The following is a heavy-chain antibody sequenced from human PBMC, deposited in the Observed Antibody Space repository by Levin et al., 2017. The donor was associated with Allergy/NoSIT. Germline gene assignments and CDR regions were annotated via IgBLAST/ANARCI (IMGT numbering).Heavy chain of an antibody. CDR1: GFSLSRSGVG. CDR2: IYWNDDK. Sequence: ASGPTLVKPTQTLTLTCTFSGFSLSRSGVGVGWIRQPPGKALEWLAFIYWNDDKRYSPSLKSRLTITKDTSKNQVVLTMTNMDPVDTATYYCAHSSYDSRGYYYFDYWGQGTLVTVSS. CDR3: AHSSYDSRGYYYFDY. V-gene: IGHV2-5*01. J-gene: IGHJ4*02. D-gene: IGHD3-22*01.